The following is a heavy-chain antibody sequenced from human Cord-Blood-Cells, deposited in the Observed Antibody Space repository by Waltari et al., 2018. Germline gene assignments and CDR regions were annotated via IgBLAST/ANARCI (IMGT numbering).Heavy chain of an antibody. CDR2: INPNSGGT. Sequence: QVQLVPSGAEVKKPGASVKVSCKASGYTFPGSYMTRVRQAPGQGLEWMGWINPNSGGTNYAQKFQGRVTMTRETSISTAYMELGRLRSDDTAVYYCARVPPGDQVEYWGQGTLVTVSS. D-gene: IGHD7-27*01. CDR1: GYTFPGSY. V-gene: IGHV1-2*02. J-gene: IGHJ4*02. CDR3: ARVPPGDQVEY.